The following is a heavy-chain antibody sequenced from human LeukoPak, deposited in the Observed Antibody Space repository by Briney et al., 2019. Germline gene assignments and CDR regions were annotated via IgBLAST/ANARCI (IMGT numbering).Heavy chain of an antibody. CDR2: ISYDGSNK. V-gene: IGHV3-30*04. Sequence: GGSLGLSCAASGFTFSSYAMHWVRQAPGKGLEWVAVISYDGSNKYYADSVKGRFTISRDNSKNTLYLQMNSLRAEDTAVYYCARESGLEKIDYWGQGTLVTVSS. J-gene: IGHJ4*02. CDR3: ARESGLEKIDY. D-gene: IGHD3/OR15-3a*01. CDR1: GFTFSSYA.